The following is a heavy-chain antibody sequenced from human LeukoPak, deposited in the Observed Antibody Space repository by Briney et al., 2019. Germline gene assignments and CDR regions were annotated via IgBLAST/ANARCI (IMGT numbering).Heavy chain of an antibody. Sequence: SETLSLTCTVSGDSISSSSSYWGWIRQPPGKGLEWIGSMYYSGSTNYNPSLKSRVTISVDTSKNQFSLKLSSVTAADTAVYYCARRGCSGGSCYDYWGQGTLVTVSS. D-gene: IGHD2-15*01. J-gene: IGHJ4*02. CDR1: GDSISSSSSY. V-gene: IGHV4-39*07. CDR2: MYYSGST. CDR3: ARRGCSGGSCYDY.